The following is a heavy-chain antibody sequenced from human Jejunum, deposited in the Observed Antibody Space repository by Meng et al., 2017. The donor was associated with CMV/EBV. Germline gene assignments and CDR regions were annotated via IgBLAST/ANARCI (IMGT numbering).Heavy chain of an antibody. CDR2: INHSGTT. J-gene: IGHJ4*02. CDR3: AVDIVPAMGPGTPLTTNY. V-gene: IGHV4-34*01. CDR1: GGSFSGDY. D-gene: IGHD5-12*01. Sequence: LQLAVGGLLNPSQTLPLTCSVYGGSFSGDYWNWIRQPPGKWLEWIGEINHSGTTNYNPSLKSRVTISVDTSKNQFSLKLSSVTAADTAVYYCAVDIVPAMGPGTPLTTNYWGQGTLVTVSS.